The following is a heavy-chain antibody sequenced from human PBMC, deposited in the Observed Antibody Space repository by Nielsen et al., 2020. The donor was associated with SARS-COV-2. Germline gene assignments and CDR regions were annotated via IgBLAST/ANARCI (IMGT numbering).Heavy chain of an antibody. D-gene: IGHD6-13*01. CDR1: GGSISSYY. CDR2: IYYSGST. Sequence: SETLSLTCTVSGGSISSYYWSWIRQPPGKGLEWIGYIYYSGSTNYNPSLKSRVTISVDTSKNQFSLKLSSVTAADTAVYYCASAIAAAANFDYWGQGTLVTVSS. V-gene: IGHV4-59*12. J-gene: IGHJ4*02. CDR3: ASAIAAAANFDY.